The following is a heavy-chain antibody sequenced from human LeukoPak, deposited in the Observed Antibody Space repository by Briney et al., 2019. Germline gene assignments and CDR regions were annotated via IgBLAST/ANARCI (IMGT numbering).Heavy chain of an antibody. Sequence: SETLSLTCTVSGGSISSSSYYWGWIRQPPGKGLEWIGSIYYSGSTYYNPSLKSRVTISVDTSKNQFPLKLSSVTAADTAVYYCARTARDYFDYWGQGTLVTVSS. D-gene: IGHD2-21*02. CDR3: ARTARDYFDY. CDR2: IYYSGST. CDR1: GGSISSSSYY. J-gene: IGHJ4*02. V-gene: IGHV4-39*06.